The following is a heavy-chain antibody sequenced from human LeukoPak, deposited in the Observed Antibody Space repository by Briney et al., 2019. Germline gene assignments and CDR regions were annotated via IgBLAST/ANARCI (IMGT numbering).Heavy chain of an antibody. Sequence: GVSLRLSCAASVFTFRSYEMNGVRQSPGKGREWVAYISSRGSTIYYAYSVKGRFTISRDNARNSMDLQMDSMRAEDTAIYYCARDKVTGPTHLDYWGQGTLVTVSS. V-gene: IGHV3-48*03. CDR2: ISSRGSTI. CDR1: VFTFRSYE. CDR3: ARDKVTGPTHLDY. J-gene: IGHJ4*02. D-gene: IGHD4-11*01.